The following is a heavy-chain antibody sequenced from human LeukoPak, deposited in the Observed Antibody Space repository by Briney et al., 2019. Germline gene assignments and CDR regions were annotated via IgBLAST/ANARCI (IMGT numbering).Heavy chain of an antibody. Sequence: SETLSLTCAVYGGSFSGYYWSWIRQPPGKGLEWIGEINHSGSTNYNPSLKSRVTISVDTSKNQFSLKLSSVTAADTAVYYCGRSGWYYFDYWGQGTLVTVSS. CDR3: GRSGWYYFDY. CDR1: GGSFSGYY. V-gene: IGHV4-34*01. CDR2: INHSGST. D-gene: IGHD6-19*01. J-gene: IGHJ4*02.